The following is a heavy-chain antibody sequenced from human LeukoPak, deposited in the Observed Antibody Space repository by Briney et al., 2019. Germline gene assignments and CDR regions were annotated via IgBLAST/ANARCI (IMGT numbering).Heavy chain of an antibody. Sequence: GGSLRLSCAASGFTFSSYAMSWVRQAPGKGLEWVLAISGSGGSTYYADSVKGRFTISRDNSKNTLYLQMNSLRAEDTAVYYCAKVRSGSYKYYFDYWGQGTLVTVSS. D-gene: IGHD1-26*01. V-gene: IGHV3-23*01. J-gene: IGHJ4*02. CDR3: AKVRSGSYKYYFDY. CDR1: GFTFSSYA. CDR2: ISGSGGST.